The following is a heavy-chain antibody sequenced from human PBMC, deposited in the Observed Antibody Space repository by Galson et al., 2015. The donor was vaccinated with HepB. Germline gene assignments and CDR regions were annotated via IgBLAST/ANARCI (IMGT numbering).Heavy chain of an antibody. CDR2: ISSNGGST. CDR3: VGYSYGYWFDY. J-gene: IGHJ4*02. CDR1: GFTFSSYA. D-gene: IGHD5-18*01. Sequence: SLRLSCAASGFTFSSYAMHWVRQAPGKGLEYVSAISSNGGSTYYADSVKGRFTISRDNSKNTLYLQMSSLRAEDTAVYYCVGYSYGYWFDYWGQGTLVTVSS. V-gene: IGHV3-64D*06.